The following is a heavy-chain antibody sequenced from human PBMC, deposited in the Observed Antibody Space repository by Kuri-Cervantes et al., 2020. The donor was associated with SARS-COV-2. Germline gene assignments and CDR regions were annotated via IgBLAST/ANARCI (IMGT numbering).Heavy chain of an antibody. V-gene: IGHV1-24*01. D-gene: IGHD2-8*01. CDR2: FDPENGER. CDR1: GYTFTGYY. J-gene: IGHJ6*02. Sequence: ASVKVSCKASGYTFTGYYMHWVRLAPGKGLEWMGGFDPENGERVSAQKFQGRVTMTEDTSTDTAYLELRSLRSDDTAVYYCATGQVDARSPLPSHYYGLGVWGQGTTVTVSS. CDR3: ATGQVDARSPLPSHYYGLGV.